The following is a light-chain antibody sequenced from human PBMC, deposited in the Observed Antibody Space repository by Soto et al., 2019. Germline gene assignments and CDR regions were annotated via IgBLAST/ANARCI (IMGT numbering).Light chain of an antibody. Sequence: DIQMTQSPSAMSASVGDRVTITCRASQGISNYLAWFQQKPGKVPKRLIFAVSNLQPGVPSRFSGSGSETEFTLTISSLQTEDFATYFCLQHKNYPYTFGQGTKLEIK. CDR2: AVS. CDR3: LQHKNYPYT. CDR1: QGISNY. J-gene: IGKJ2*01. V-gene: IGKV1-17*03.